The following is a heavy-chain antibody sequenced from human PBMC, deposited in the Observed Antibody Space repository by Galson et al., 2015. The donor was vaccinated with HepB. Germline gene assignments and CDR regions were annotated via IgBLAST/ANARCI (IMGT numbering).Heavy chain of an antibody. CDR3: AKGYGFFDS. D-gene: IGHD5-18*01. J-gene: IGHJ5*01. CDR2: ISGNGDST. CDR1: GFAFDTHA. Sequence: RLSCAASGFAFDTHAMSWVRPAPGRGLEWISGISGNGDSTFYADSVKGRFTVARDNSNNMLYMQRNSLRAEDAGLYFCAKGYGFFDSWGQGILVTVSS. V-gene: IGHV3-23*01.